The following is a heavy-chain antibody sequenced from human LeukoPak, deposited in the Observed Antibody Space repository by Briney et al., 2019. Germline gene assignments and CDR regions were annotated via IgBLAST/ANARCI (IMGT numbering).Heavy chain of an antibody. CDR2: INPSGGST. CDR1: GYTFTSYY. D-gene: IGHD3-10*01. Sequence: ASAKVSCKASGYTFTSYYMHWVRQAPGQGLEWMGIINPSGGSTSYAQKFQGRVTMTRDMSTSTVYMELSSLRSEDTAVYYCARGAVVRGVIITSFEGRWNWFDPWGQGTLVTVSS. J-gene: IGHJ5*02. CDR3: ARGAVVRGVIITSFEGRWNWFDP. V-gene: IGHV1-46*01.